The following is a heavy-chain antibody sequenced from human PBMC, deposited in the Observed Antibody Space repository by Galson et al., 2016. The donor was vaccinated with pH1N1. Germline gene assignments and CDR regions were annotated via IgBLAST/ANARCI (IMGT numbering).Heavy chain of an antibody. J-gene: IGHJ3*02. CDR3: ARGGYCSGGSCYDVFDI. V-gene: IGHV1-8*01. CDR2: MNPNNDNT. D-gene: IGHD2-15*01. Sequence: SVKVSCKASGYTFTDYDINWVRPGTGQGLEWMGWMNPNNDNTGYAQKFQGRVTMTRNTSISTAYMELSSLRSEDTAVYYCARGGYCSGGSCYDVFDIWGQGTMVIVSS. CDR1: GYTFTDYD.